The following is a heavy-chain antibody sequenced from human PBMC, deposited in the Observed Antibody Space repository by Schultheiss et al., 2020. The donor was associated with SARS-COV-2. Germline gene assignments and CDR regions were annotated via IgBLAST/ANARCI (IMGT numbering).Heavy chain of an antibody. J-gene: IGHJ5*02. CDR1: GGSFSGYY. V-gene: IGHV4-59*12. CDR2: IYYSGST. Sequence: SQTLSLTCAVYGGSFSGYYWSWIRQPPGKGLEWIGYIYYSGSTNYNPSLKSRVTMSVDTSKNQFSLKLSSVTAADTAIYYCARARAEQHLPFSWGPIPHPTTWFDPWGQGTLVTVSS. CDR3: ARARAEQHLPFSWGPIPHPTTWFDP. D-gene: IGHD6-13*01.